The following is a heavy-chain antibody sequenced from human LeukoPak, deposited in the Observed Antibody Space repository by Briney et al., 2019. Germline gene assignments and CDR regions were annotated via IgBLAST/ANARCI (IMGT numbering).Heavy chain of an antibody. D-gene: IGHD3-10*01. CDR1: GFTFTTYW. Sequence: PGGSLRLSCVGSGFTFTTYWMSWVRQAPGKGLEWVANIKQDGSEKYYVDSVKGRFTISRDNAKHSLYLQMNSLRAEDTAVYYCARNNRLKYGSGSYAYWGQGTLVTVSS. J-gene: IGHJ4*02. CDR2: IKQDGSEK. V-gene: IGHV3-7*01. CDR3: ARNNRLKYGSGSYAY.